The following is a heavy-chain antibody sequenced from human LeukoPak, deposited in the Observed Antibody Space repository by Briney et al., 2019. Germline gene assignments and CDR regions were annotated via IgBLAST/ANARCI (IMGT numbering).Heavy chain of an antibody. CDR2: ISYDGSNK. V-gene: IGHV3-30*18. J-gene: IGHJ6*03. CDR3: AKDPTVTTGFYYYYMDV. Sequence: GGSLRLSCAASGFTFSSYGMHWVRQAPGKGLEWVAVISYDGSNKYYADSVKGRFTISRDNSKNTLYLQMNSLRAEDTAVYYCAKDPTVTTGFYYYYMDVWGKGTTATVSS. D-gene: IGHD4-11*01. CDR1: GFTFSSYG.